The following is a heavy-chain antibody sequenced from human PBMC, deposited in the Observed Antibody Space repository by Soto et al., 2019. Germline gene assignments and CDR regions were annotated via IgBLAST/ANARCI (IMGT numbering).Heavy chain of an antibody. CDR2: INAGNGNT. CDR3: ARDHVGYDILTDRQDWYFDL. J-gene: IGHJ2*01. Sequence: ASVKVSCKASGYTFTSYAMHWVRQAPGQRLEWMGWINAGNGNTKYSQKFQGRVTITRDTSASTAYMELSSLRSEDTAVYYCARDHVGYDILTDRQDWYFDLWGRGTLVTVSS. D-gene: IGHD3-9*01. CDR1: GYTFTSYA. V-gene: IGHV1-3*01.